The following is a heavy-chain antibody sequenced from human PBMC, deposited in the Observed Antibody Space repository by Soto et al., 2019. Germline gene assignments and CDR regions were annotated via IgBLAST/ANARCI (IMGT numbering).Heavy chain of an antibody. J-gene: IGHJ4*02. Sequence: PSETLSLTCTVSGGSISSYYWSWIRQPPGKGLEWIGYIYHSGSTYYNPSLKSRVTISVDRSKNQFSLKLSSVTAADTAVYYCARARWLPTYYFDYWGQGTLVTVSS. CDR3: ARARWLPTYYFDY. V-gene: IGHV4-59*12. CDR1: GGSISSYY. CDR2: IYHSGST. D-gene: IGHD5-12*01.